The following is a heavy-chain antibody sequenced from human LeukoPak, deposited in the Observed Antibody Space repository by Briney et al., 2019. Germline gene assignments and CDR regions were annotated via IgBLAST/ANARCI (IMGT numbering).Heavy chain of an antibody. J-gene: IGHJ4*02. Sequence: SETLSLTCTVSGGSISSGDYYWSWIRQPPGKGLEWIGYTYYSGSTYYNPSLKSRVTISVDTSKNQFSLKLSSVTAADTAVYYCARDPGAMVRGVIVDYWGQGILVTVSS. CDR1: GGSISSGDYY. V-gene: IGHV4-30-4*08. D-gene: IGHD3-10*01. CDR3: ARDPGAMVRGVIVDY. CDR2: TYYSGST.